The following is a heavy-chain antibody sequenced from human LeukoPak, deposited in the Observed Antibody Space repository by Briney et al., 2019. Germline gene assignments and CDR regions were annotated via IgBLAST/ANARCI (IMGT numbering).Heavy chain of an antibody. J-gene: IGHJ3*02. D-gene: IGHD4-11*01. CDR1: RGSFSGYY. CDR2: INHSGST. CDR3: ARKKGWATVTTLAFDI. V-gene: IGHV4-34*01. Sequence: SETPSLTCAVYRGSFSGYYWSWIRQPPGKGLEWIGEINHSGSTNYNPSLKSRVTISVDTSKNQFSLKLSSVTAADTAVYYCARKKGWATVTTLAFDIWGQGTMVTVSS.